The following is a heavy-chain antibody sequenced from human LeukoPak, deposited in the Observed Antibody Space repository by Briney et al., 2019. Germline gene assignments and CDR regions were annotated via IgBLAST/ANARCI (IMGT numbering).Heavy chain of an antibody. CDR3: ARASITMVRGVALRYYYYYMDV. CDR1: GFTFSSYW. Sequence: PGGSLRLSCAASGFTFSSYWMHWVRQAPGKGLVWVSRINSDGSSTSYADSVKGRFTISRDNAKNTLYLQMNSLRAEDTAVYYCARASITMVRGVALRYYYYYMDVWGKGTTVTVSS. D-gene: IGHD3-10*01. J-gene: IGHJ6*03. CDR2: INSDGSST. V-gene: IGHV3-74*01.